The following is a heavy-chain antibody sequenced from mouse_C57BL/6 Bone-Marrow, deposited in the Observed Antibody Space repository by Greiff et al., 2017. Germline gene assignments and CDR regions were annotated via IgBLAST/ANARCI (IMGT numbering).Heavy chain of an antibody. CDR2: IYPRSGNT. V-gene: IGHV1-81*01. Sequence: QVQLKESGAELARPGASVKLSCKASGYTFTSYGISWVKQRTGQGLEWIGEIYPRSGNTYYNEKFKGKATLTAHKSSSTAYMELRSLTSEDSAVYFCARWGSIYYCNYYFDYWGQGTTLTVSS. D-gene: IGHD2-1*01. J-gene: IGHJ2*01. CDR3: ARWGSIYYCNYYFDY. CDR1: GYTFTSYG.